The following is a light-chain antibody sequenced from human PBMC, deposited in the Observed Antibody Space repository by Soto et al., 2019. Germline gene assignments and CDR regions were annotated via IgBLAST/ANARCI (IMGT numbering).Light chain of an antibody. CDR1: QSVSSN. Sequence: EIVMTQSPATLSVSPWERATLSCRASQSVSSNLAWYQQKPGQAPRRLIYGASTRSTGIPARFSGSGSGTEFTLTISSLQSEDFAVYYCQQYNNWPPYTFGQGTKLEIK. CDR3: QQYNNWPPYT. CDR2: GAS. V-gene: IGKV3-15*01. J-gene: IGKJ2*01.